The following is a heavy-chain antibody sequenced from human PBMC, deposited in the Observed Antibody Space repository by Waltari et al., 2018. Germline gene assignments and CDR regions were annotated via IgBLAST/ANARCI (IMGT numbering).Heavy chain of an antibody. CDR3: LRDSSGSHFDY. V-gene: IGHV1-2*06. CDR1: GYTFTGYA. D-gene: IGHD3-22*01. Sequence: LVQSGAEVKKPGASVQVACKASGYTFTGYAILWVRQAPGQGLEWMGRINPKNGDTHYAQKFQGRVAMTTDTSTNTAFMELHSLGSDDTAVYYCLRDSSGSHFDYWGQGTLVTVSS. CDR2: INPKNGDT. J-gene: IGHJ4*02.